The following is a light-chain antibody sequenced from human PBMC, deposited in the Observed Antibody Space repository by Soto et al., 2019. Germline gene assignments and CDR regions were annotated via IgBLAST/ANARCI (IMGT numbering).Light chain of an antibody. CDR1: SSDVGGYNY. CDR3: SSFEASNNLL. Sequence: QSALPQPPSASGSPGQSVTISCTGTSSDVGGYNYVSWYQQHPGKAPKLMIYEVSKRPSGVPDRFSGSKSGNTASLTVSGLQVEDEADYYCSSFEASNNLLFGGGTKVTVL. V-gene: IGLV2-8*01. CDR2: EVS. J-gene: IGLJ2*01.